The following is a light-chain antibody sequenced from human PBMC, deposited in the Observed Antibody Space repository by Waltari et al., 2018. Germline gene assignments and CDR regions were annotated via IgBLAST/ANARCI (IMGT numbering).Light chain of an antibody. CDR1: SSHIGPHNY. V-gene: IGLV2-14*01. Sequence: QPVLTQPAPVSGSPGQSTTISCTGTSSHIGPHNYVSWYQQHPGKAPKLMIYDVSKWPSGVSNRFSGSKSGNTASLTISGLQADDEADYYCSSYTRSNTWVFGGGTKLTVL. J-gene: IGLJ3*02. CDR3: SSYTRSNTWV. CDR2: DVS.